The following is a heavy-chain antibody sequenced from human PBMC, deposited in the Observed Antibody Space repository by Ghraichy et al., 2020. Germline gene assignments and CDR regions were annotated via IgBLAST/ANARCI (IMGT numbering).Heavy chain of an antibody. CDR3: AKDQRSGRNHYGMDV. V-gene: IGHV3-23*01. D-gene: IGHD1-1*01. Sequence: GGSLRLSCAASGFTFSSYAMSWVRQAPGKGLEWVSAISGSGGSTYYADSVKGRFTISRDNSKNTLYLQMNSLRAEDTAVYYCAKDQRSGRNHYGMDVWGQGTTVTVSS. CDR2: ISGSGGST. J-gene: IGHJ6*02. CDR1: GFTFSSYA.